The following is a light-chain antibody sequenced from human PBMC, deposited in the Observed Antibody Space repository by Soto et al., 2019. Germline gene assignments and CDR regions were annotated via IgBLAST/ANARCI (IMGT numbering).Light chain of an antibody. J-gene: IGKJ5*01. V-gene: IGKV3-20*01. CDR1: QSVSGSY. CDR2: GAS. CDR3: QQYGSSLIT. Sequence: EIVLTQSPGTLSLSPGERATLSCSASQSVSGSYLAWYQQKPGQAPRLLIYGASSRATGIPDRFSGSGSGTDFTLTISSLEPEDFAVYYCQQYGSSLITFGQGTRLEIK.